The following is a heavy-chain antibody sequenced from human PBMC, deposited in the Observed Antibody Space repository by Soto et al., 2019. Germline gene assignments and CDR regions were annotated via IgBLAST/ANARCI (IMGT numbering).Heavy chain of an antibody. J-gene: IGHJ4*02. D-gene: IGHD6-6*01. Sequence: AETLSLTCAVYVGSFSGYYSSWIRQPPGRGLEWIGEINHSGSTNYNPSLKRRVTISVDTSKNQFSLKLSSVTAADTAVYYCARAAYSSSSGLDYWGQGTLVTVSS. CDR3: ARAAYSSSSGLDY. CDR1: VGSFSGYY. V-gene: IGHV4-34*01. CDR2: INHSGST.